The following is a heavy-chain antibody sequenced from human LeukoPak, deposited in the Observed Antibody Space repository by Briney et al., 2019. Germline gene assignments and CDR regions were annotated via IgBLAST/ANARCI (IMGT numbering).Heavy chain of an antibody. CDR2: IYTSGST. D-gene: IGHD5-18*01. J-gene: IGHJ4*02. CDR3: ASSRLIQLWSFDY. CDR1: GGSISSSPYY. Sequence: SETLSLTCTVSGGSISSSPYYWSWIRQPAGKGLEWIGRIYTSGSTNYNPSLKSRVTMSVDTSKNQFSLKLSSVTAADTAVYYCASSRLIQLWSFDYWGQGTLVTVSS. V-gene: IGHV4-61*02.